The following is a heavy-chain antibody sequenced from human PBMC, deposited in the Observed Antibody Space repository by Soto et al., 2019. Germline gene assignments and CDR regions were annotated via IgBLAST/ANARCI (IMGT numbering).Heavy chain of an antibody. CDR2: ISGSGSNI. CDR1: GFTFSDYY. J-gene: IGHJ4*01. V-gene: IGHV3-11*01. CDR3: ARPPGTAADGLGY. Sequence: GGSLRLSCAAPGFTFSDYYMSWLRQAPGKGLEWVSYISGSGSNIHYADSVKGRFTISRDNAKNSLYLQMNSLRAEDTAVYYCARPPGTAADGLGYWGHGTLVTVSS. D-gene: IGHD6-13*01.